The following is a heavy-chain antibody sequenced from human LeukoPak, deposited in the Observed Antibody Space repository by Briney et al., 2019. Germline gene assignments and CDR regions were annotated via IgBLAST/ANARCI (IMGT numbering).Heavy chain of an antibody. CDR1: GGSISSSTYY. V-gene: IGHV4-39*07. Sequence: SETLSLTCTVSGGSISSSTYYWGWIRQPPGKGLEWVGSLYYSGSTNYNPSLKSRVTISVDTSKNQFSLKLSSVTAADTAVYYCARGMPTKYSWDYYYYYYMNVWGKGTTVTISS. CDR2: LYYSGST. D-gene: IGHD6-6*01. J-gene: IGHJ6*03. CDR3: ARGMPTKYSWDYYYYYYMNV.